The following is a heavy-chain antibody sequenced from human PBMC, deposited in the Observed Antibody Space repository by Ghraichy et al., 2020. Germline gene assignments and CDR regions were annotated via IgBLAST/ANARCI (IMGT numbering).Heavy chain of an antibody. J-gene: IGHJ4*02. Sequence: GGSLRLSCAASGFTFSGSAMHWVRQASGKGLEWVGRIRSKANSYATAYAASVKGRFTISRDDSKNTAYLQMNSLKTEDTAVYYCTRLRESRGLDYWGQGTLVTVSS. CDR1: GFTFSGSA. V-gene: IGHV3-73*01. CDR2: IRSKANSYAT. D-gene: IGHD3-10*01. CDR3: TRLRESRGLDY.